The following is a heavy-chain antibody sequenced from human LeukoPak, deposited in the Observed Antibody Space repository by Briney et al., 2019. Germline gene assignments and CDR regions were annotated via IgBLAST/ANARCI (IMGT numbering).Heavy chain of an antibody. CDR3: ARTYNWNDGDYYYMDV. V-gene: IGHV1-69*13. J-gene: IGHJ6*03. CDR2: VIPIFGTA. D-gene: IGHD1-1*01. Sequence: GASVKVSCKASGGTFSTYAISWVRQAPGQGLEWMGGVIPIFGTANYAQKFQGRVTITADESTSTAYMELSSLRSEDTAVYYCARTYNWNDGDYYYMDVWGKGTTVTISS. CDR1: GGTFSTYA.